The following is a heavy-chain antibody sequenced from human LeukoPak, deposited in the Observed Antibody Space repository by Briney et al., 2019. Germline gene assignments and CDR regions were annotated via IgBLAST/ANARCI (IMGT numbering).Heavy chain of an antibody. CDR1: GGSISNYY. J-gene: IGHJ4*02. Sequence: LETLSLTCTVSGGSISNYYWSWIRQPPGKGLECVGYVYYSGNPDYNPSLKSRVTISIDTSKNQFSLKLSSVTAADTAVYYCARDQYSGRFDYWGQGTLVTVSS. CDR3: ARDQYSGRFDY. V-gene: IGHV4-59*01. D-gene: IGHD1-26*01. CDR2: VYYSGNP.